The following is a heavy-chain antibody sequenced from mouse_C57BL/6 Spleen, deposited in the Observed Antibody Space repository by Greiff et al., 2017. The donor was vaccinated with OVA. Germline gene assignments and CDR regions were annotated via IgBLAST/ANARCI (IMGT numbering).Heavy chain of an antibody. CDR1: GFSLSTSGMG. V-gene: IGHV8-12*01. Sequence: QVQLKESGPGILQSSQTLSLTCSFSGFSLSTSGMGVSWIRQPSGKGLEWLAHIYWDDDKRYNPSLKSRLTISKDTSRNQVFLKITSVDTADTATYYCARRGDYDVWYFDVWGTGTTVTVSS. CDR2: IYWDDDK. D-gene: IGHD2-4*01. CDR3: ARRGDYDVWYFDV. J-gene: IGHJ1*03.